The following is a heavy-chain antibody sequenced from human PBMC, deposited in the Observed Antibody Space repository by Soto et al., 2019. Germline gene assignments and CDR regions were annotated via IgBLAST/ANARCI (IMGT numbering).Heavy chain of an antibody. CDR2: TYYNSKWNN. V-gene: IGHV6-1*01. J-gene: IGHJ6*02. D-gene: IGHD2-8*01. Sequence: SQTLSLTCDISGDSVSSQSAAWTWIRQSPSSGLEWLGRTYYNSKWNNEYGLSAKGRVRVKPDTSTNRFSLQLNSVTPEDTAIYYCARWVYDNGFLDVWGLGTTVTVSS. CDR1: GDSVSSQSAA. CDR3: ARWVYDNGFLDV.